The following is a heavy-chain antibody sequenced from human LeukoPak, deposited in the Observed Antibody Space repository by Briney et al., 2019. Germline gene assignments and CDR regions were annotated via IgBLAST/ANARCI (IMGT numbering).Heavy chain of an antibody. CDR2: ISGSGGNK. CDR1: GFTFSSYV. Sequence: PGGSLRLSCAASGFTFSSYVMTWVRHAPGKGLEWVSAISGSGGNKYYADSVKGRFTISRDNSENTLYLQMNSLRAEDTAVYYCAKDDTWIQLWYDYWGQGTLVTVSS. CDR3: AKDDTWIQLWYDY. J-gene: IGHJ4*02. V-gene: IGHV3-23*01. D-gene: IGHD5-18*01.